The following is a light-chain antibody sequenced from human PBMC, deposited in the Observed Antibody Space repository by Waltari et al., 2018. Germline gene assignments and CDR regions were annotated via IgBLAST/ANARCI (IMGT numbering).Light chain of an antibody. CDR1: SSDVGGYNY. CDR3: SSYTASRLYV. J-gene: IGLJ1*01. Sequence: QSALTQPASVSGSPGQSITISGTGTSSDVGGYNYVSWYQQYPGKAPKRVIHDVRSRTSGTSDRFSGSKSGNTASLIISGLQADDEADYYCSSYTASRLYVFGTGTKVTV. V-gene: IGLV2-14*03. CDR2: DVR.